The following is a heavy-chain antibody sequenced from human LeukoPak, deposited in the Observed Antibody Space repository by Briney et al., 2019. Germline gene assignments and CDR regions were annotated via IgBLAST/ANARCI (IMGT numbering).Heavy chain of an antibody. CDR1: GGSISSSSYY. Sequence: SETLSLTCTVSGGSISSSSYYWSWIRQPAGEGLEWIGRISSSGSTNYNPSLKSRVTISVDTSKNQFSLKLSSVTAADTAVYFCARGPYSYDSSGAFDIWGQGTMVTVSS. D-gene: IGHD3-22*01. CDR3: ARGPYSYDSSGAFDI. CDR2: ISSSGST. V-gene: IGHV4-61*02. J-gene: IGHJ3*02.